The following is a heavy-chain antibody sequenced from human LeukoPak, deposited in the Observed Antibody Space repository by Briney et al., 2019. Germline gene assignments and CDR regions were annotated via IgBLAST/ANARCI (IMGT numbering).Heavy chain of an antibody. V-gene: IGHV1-69*05. Sequence: GASVKVSCKASGGTFSNYAISWVRQAPGHGLEWMGGFIPIFGTANYAQKFQGRVTITTDASTSTAYMELSSLRSEDTALYYCAKDRAYGYESFDIWGQGTMVTVSS. CDR3: AKDRAYGYESFDI. D-gene: IGHD4-17*01. CDR1: GGTFSNYA. CDR2: FIPIFGTA. J-gene: IGHJ3*02.